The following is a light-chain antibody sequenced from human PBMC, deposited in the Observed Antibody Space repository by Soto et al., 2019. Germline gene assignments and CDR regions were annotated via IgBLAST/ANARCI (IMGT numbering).Light chain of an antibody. Sequence: QSVLTQPASVSGSPGQSITISCTGTSSDVGGYHYVSWYQHHPGKAPKLMIYEVSNRPSGVSNRFSGSKSGNTASLTISGLQAEDEADYYCSSYTSSSTWVFGGGTKLTVL. V-gene: IGLV2-14*01. CDR2: EVS. CDR1: SSDVGGYHY. J-gene: IGLJ3*02. CDR3: SSYTSSSTWV.